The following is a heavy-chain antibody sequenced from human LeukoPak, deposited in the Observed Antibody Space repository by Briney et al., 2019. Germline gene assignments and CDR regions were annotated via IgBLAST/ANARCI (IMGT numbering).Heavy chain of an antibody. Sequence: SETLSLTCTVSGGSISSYYWSWIRQPPGKGLEWIAYISDIGSINYNPSLKSRVTISLDTSKNQFSLKLSSVTAADTAVYYCARSRSSSAEYFQHWGQGTLVTVSS. J-gene: IGHJ1*01. CDR2: ISDIGSI. CDR3: ARSRSSSAEYFQH. CDR1: GGSISSYY. D-gene: IGHD6-6*01. V-gene: IGHV4-59*08.